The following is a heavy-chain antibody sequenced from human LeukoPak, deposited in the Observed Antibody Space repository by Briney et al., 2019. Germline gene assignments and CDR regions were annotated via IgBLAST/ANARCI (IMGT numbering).Heavy chain of an antibody. CDR2: IGPTYGDT. D-gene: IGHD3-10*01. CDR3: VRDVHSSYDY. CDR1: GYTFTDYY. J-gene: IGHJ4*02. V-gene: IGHV1-2*02. Sequence: ASVKVSCKTSGYTFTDYYIHWVRLAPGQGLELIGWIGPTYGDTNYGQKFQGRVTMTRDTSIRTAFMDLTSLTSDGTAVYYCVRDVHSSYDYWGQGTLVTVSS.